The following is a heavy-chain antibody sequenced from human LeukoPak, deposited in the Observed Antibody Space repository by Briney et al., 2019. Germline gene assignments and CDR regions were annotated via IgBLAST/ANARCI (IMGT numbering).Heavy chain of an antibody. D-gene: IGHD6-13*01. J-gene: IGHJ4*02. Sequence: SETLSLTCSVSGYSISSGYYWGWIRQPPGKGLEWIGSIYHSGSTYYNPSPKSRATISVDTSKNQFSLKLSSVTAADTAVYYCARQSPLYSSSWYGLNYFDYWGQGTLVTVSS. CDR3: ARQSPLYSSSWYGLNYFDY. CDR2: IYHSGST. CDR1: GYSISSGYY. V-gene: IGHV4-38-2*02.